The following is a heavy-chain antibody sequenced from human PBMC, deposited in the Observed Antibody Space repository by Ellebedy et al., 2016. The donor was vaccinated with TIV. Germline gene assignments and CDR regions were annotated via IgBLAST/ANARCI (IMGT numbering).Heavy chain of an antibody. CDR3: ARVETYDDILTGYYASLDWYFDL. J-gene: IGHJ2*01. D-gene: IGHD3-9*01. V-gene: IGHV4-30-2*01. CDR1: GRSISSGGYS. Sequence: SETLSLTCAVSGRSISSGGYSWSWTRHPPGKGLEWIGYFYHSRSTYYTPSLKSRVTISVDRSKNPFSLKLSSVTAPDTAVYYCARVETYDDILTGYYASLDWYFDLWGRGTLVTVSS. CDR2: FYHSRST.